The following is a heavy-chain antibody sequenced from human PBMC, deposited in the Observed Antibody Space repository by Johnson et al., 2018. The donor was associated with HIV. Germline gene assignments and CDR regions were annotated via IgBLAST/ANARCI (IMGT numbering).Heavy chain of an antibody. CDR2: LYWNGGST. CDR1: GFTFDDYG. J-gene: IGHJ3*02. Sequence: EVQLVESGGGVVRPGGSLRLSCAASGFTFDDYGMSWVRQAPGKGLEWVYGLYWNGGSTRSADSVKGRFIISRDNAKNSLYLQMNSRRAEDTALYYCARDEDAIMIVVAGGAFDIWGQGTMVTVSS. CDR3: ARDEDAIMIVVAGGAFDI. V-gene: IGHV3-20*04. D-gene: IGHD3-22*01.